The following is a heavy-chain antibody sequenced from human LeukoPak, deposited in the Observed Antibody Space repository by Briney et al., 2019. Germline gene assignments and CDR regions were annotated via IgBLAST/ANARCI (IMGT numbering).Heavy chain of an antibody. V-gene: IGHV3-15*01. CDR2: IKSETDGGTT. CDR3: TTDSALRYFDWLSETPDY. Sequence: GGSLRLSCAASGYTFSNAWMSWVRQAPGKGLEWVGRIKSETDGGTTDYAAPVKGRFTISRDDSKNTLYLQMNSLKTEDTAVYYCTTDSALRYFDWLSETPDYWGQGTLVTVSS. D-gene: IGHD3-9*01. J-gene: IGHJ4*02. CDR1: GYTFSNAW.